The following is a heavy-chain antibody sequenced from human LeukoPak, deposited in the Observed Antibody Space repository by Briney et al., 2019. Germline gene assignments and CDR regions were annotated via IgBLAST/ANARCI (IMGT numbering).Heavy chain of an antibody. CDR1: GFTFSDHY. D-gene: IGHD4/OR15-4a*01. CDR2: TRNKVNSHTT. CDR3: ARSMYGEGRRIIDFDY. V-gene: IGHV3-72*01. J-gene: IGHJ4*02. Sequence: PGGSLRLSCAASGFTFSDHYIDWVRQAPGKGLEWVARTRNKVNSHTTAYAASVTGRFTVSRDDSSNSVYLQMNSLKIEDTAVYYCARSMYGEGRRIIDFDYWGQGSLVTVSS.